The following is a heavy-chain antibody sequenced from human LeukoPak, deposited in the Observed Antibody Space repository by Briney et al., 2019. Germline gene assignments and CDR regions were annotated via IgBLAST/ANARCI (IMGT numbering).Heavy chain of an antibody. Sequence: GGSLRLSCAASGFTFSSYAMSWVRQAPGKGLEWVSTISGSSGTTYYADSMEGRFTISRDNSKNTLYLQMNSLRAEDTAVYYCAKTADTSGWLEIGYWGQGTLVTVSS. CDR2: ISGSSGTT. D-gene: IGHD6-19*01. CDR1: GFTFSSYA. J-gene: IGHJ4*02. V-gene: IGHV3-23*01. CDR3: AKTADTSGWLEIGY.